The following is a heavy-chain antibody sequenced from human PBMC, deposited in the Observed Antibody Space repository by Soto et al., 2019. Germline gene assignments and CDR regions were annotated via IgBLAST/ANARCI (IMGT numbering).Heavy chain of an antibody. J-gene: IGHJ3*02. V-gene: IGHV1-24*01. D-gene: IGHD3-22*01. Sequence: ASVKVSCKVSGYTLTELSMHWVRQAPGKGLEWMGGFDPEDGETIYAQKFQGRVTMTEDTSTDTAYMELSSLRSEDTAVYYCAPHYYDSSGYVSGFDIWGQGTMVNVSS. CDR2: FDPEDGET. CDR3: APHYYDSSGYVSGFDI. CDR1: GYTLTELS.